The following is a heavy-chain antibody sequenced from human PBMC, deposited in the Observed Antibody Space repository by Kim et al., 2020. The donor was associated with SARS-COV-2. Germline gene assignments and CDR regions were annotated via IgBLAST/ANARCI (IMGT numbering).Heavy chain of an antibody. D-gene: IGHD2-8*01. Sequence: GGSLRLSCVVSGFSFSSYAMTWVRQAPGKGLEWVSAISSGGTITFYADSVKGRFTTSRDNSKDTVYLQMNSLRAEDTALYYCAKSNGGYPGDFVIWGQGTMVTVSS. J-gene: IGHJ3*02. CDR2: ISSGGTIT. V-gene: IGHV3-23*01. CDR3: AKSNGGYPGDFVI. CDR1: GFSFSSYA.